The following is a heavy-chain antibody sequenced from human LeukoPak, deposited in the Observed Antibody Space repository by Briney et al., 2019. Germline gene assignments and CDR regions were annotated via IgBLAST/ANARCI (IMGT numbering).Heavy chain of an antibody. CDR3: ARGWNKGDREYDH. CDR2: INSDGSST. V-gene: IGHV3-74*01. D-gene: IGHD2-21*02. CDR1: GFTFSSYW. Sequence: GGSLRLSCAASGFTFSSYWMHWVRQAPGKGLVWVSRINSDGSSTSYADSVTGRFTISRDNAKNTPYLQMNSLGAEDTAVYYCARGWNKGDREYDHWGQGTLVTVSS. J-gene: IGHJ4*02.